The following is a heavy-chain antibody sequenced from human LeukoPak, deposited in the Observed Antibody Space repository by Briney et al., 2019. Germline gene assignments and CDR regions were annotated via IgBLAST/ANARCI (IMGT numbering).Heavy chain of an antibody. Sequence: GGTLRLSCEASGFTFSTYAMHWVRQAPGKGLEWVAVISIDGSDKHHADSVKGRFTISRDNSKNTLYLQMNSLRAEDTAVYFCARDVKSSAEYYFDYWGQGTLVTVSS. V-gene: IGHV3-30*04. D-gene: IGHD6-13*01. CDR3: ARDVKSSAEYYFDY. J-gene: IGHJ4*02. CDR1: GFTFSTYA. CDR2: ISIDGSDK.